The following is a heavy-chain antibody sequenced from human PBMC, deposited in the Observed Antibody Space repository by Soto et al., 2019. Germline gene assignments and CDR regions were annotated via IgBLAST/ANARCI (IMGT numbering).Heavy chain of an antibody. D-gene: IGHD2-21*02. CDR1: GFTFSSHA. CDR3: ARDLRVYCGGDCYSDYFDY. CDR2: ISGSDGTT. Sequence: GGSLRLSCAASGFTFSSHAMSWVRQAPGKGLEWVSSISGSDGTTYYAKSVKGRFSISRDNSMNTLYLQMNSLRAEDTAVYYCARDLRVYCGGDCYSDYFDYWGQGTLVTVSS. V-gene: IGHV3-23*01. J-gene: IGHJ4*02.